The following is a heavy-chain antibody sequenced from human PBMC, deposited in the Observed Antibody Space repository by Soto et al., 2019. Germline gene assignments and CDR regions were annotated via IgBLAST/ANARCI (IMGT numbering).Heavy chain of an antibody. CDR2: ISAYNGNT. D-gene: IGHD6-6*01. CDR3: ARVHRYSSSFFDS. J-gene: IGHJ4*02. V-gene: IGHV1-18*04. Sequence: QVRVVLSGDELKKPGASMKVSCKASGYAFSDHGISWVRQAPGQGLEWIGWISAYNGNTNYAQKFQGRVTVTTDASTTQADVEVRSLTSDDPPVNYCARVHRYSSSFFDSWSQGNLITLSS. CDR1: GYAFSDHG.